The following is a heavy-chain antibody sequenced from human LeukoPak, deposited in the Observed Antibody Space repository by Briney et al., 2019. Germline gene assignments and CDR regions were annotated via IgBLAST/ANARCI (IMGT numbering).Heavy chain of an antibody. CDR1: GFSFSSYW. Sequence: GESLKISCKGSGFSFSSYWVAWVRQMPGKGLEWMGIIYPGDSDTRHSPSFQGQVTISADKSISTAYLQWSSLKASDTAMYYCARLWDSPNWLDPWGQGTLVTVSS. V-gene: IGHV5-51*01. J-gene: IGHJ5*02. D-gene: IGHD1-26*01. CDR2: IYPGDSDT. CDR3: ARLWDSPNWLDP.